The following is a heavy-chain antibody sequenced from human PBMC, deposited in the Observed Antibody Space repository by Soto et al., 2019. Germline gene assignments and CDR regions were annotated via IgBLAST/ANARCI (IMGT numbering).Heavy chain of an antibody. CDR1: GFTFSSYW. CDR3: ARGHYGPTLSYYYYGMDV. Sequence: EVQLVESGGGLVQPGGSLRLSCAASGFTFSSYWMSWVRQAPGKGLEWVANIKQDGSEKYYVDSVKGRFTISRDNAKNSLYLQMNSLRAEDTAVYYCARGHYGPTLSYYYYGMDVWGQGTTVTVSS. D-gene: IGHD3-16*01. CDR2: IKQDGSEK. J-gene: IGHJ6*02. V-gene: IGHV3-7*01.